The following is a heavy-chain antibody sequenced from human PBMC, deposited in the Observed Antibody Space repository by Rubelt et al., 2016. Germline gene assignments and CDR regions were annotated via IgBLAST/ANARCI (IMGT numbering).Heavy chain of an antibody. D-gene: IGHD1-1*01. J-gene: IGHJ3*02. CDR3: ARDQLALYAFDI. CDR2: ISAYDGNT. CDR1: GYTFTSYG. Sequence: QVQLVQSGAEVKKPGASVKVSCKASGYTFTSYGISWVRQAPGQGLEWMGWISAYDGNTNYAQELQGRVTMTTETSTSTAYMELRSLRSDDTAVYFCARDQLALYAFDIWGQGTMVTVSS. V-gene: IGHV1-18*01.